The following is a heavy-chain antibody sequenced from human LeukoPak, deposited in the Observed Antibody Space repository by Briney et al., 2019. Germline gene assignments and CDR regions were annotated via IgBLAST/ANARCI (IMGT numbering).Heavy chain of an antibody. Sequence: PSETLSLTCTVSGGXISSYYWSWIRQPPGKGLEWIGFMRYSGSTNCNPSLKSRVTISVDTSKNQFSLRLSSVTAADTAVYYCARGGYYGSGGDFDCWGQGTLVTVSS. D-gene: IGHD3-10*01. CDR2: MRYSGST. V-gene: IGHV4-59*01. J-gene: IGHJ5*01. CDR1: GGXISSYY. CDR3: ARGGYYGSGGDFDC.